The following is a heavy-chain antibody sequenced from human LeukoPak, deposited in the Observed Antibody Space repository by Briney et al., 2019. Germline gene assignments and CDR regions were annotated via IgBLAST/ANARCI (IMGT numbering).Heavy chain of an antibody. CDR2: IYYSGST. J-gene: IGHJ5*02. V-gene: IGHV4-59*01. D-gene: IGHD6-13*01. CDR1: GGSISSYY. Sequence: PSETLSLTCTVSGGSISSYYWSWIRQPPGKGLEWIGYIYYSGSTNYNPSLKGRVTISVDTSKNQFSLKLSSVTAADTAVYYCACDLAAAGPWGQGTLVTVSS. CDR3: ACDLAAAGP.